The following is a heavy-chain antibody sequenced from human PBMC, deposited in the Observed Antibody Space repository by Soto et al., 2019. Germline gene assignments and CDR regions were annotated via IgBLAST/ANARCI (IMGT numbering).Heavy chain of an antibody. J-gene: IGHJ6*02. CDR1: GGSIGSGGYY. Sequence: SETPSLTCTVSGGSIGSGGYYWGGIRQHPGKGLEWIGYIYYSGSTYYNPSLKSRVTISVDTSKNQFSLKLSSVTAADTAVYYCARERSSHHVRYYGLAVWAQGTTVPVAS. CDR2: IYYSGST. D-gene: IGHD6-6*01. CDR3: ARERSSHHVRYYGLAV. V-gene: IGHV4-31*03.